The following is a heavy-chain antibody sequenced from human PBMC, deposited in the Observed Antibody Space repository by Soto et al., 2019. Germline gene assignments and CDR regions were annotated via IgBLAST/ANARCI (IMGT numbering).Heavy chain of an antibody. CDR2: IYSGGST. J-gene: IGHJ5*02. CDR1: GFTVSSNY. CDR3: ARDREGRFDP. D-gene: IGHD3-10*01. V-gene: IGHV3-53*01. Sequence: GGSLRLSCAASGFTVSSNYMSWVRQAPGKGLEWVSVIYSGGSTFYADAVKSRFTISCDNSKNTPYLQMNSLRAEDTAVYYCARDREGRFDPWGQGTLVTVSS.